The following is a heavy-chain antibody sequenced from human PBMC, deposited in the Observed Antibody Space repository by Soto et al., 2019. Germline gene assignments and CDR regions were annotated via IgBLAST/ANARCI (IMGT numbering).Heavy chain of an antibody. CDR3: AGYRGVATIRRIGAFDI. V-gene: IGHV3-30-3*01. D-gene: IGHD5-12*01. J-gene: IGHJ3*02. Sequence: GGSLRLSCAASGFTFSSYAMHWVRQAPGKGLEWVAVISYDGSNKYYADSVKGRFTISRDNSKNTLYLQMNSLRAEDTAVYYCAGYRGVATIRRIGAFDIWGQGTMVTVSS. CDR1: GFTFSSYA. CDR2: ISYDGSNK.